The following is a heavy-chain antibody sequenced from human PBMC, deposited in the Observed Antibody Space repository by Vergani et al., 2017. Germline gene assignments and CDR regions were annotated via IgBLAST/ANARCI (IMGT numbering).Heavy chain of an antibody. CDR2: INPSGGST. V-gene: IGHV1-46*01. D-gene: IGHD2-2*01. CDR1: GYTFTSYY. CDR3: AVIQYHSRDDAFDI. J-gene: IGHJ3*02. Sequence: QVQLVQSGAEVKKPGASVKVSCKASGYTFTSYYMHWVRQAPGQGLEWMGIINPSGGSTSYAQKFQGRVTITRDMSTSTAYMELSSLRSEDTAVYYCAVIQYHSRDDAFDIWGQGTMVTVSS.